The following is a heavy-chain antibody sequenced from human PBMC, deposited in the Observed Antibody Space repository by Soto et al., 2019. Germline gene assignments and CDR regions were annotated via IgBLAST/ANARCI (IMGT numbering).Heavy chain of an antibody. CDR3: AKLGSGYYTGLYFDY. CDR1: RFTFGGYL. J-gene: IGHJ4*02. D-gene: IGHD3-3*01. V-gene: IGHV3-7*03. Sequence: LRLSCAAARFTFGGYLMSWVRQPPGKGLEWVAHMKKDGSEKYYVDSVKGRFTVSRDNTKNSLYLQMNSLRAEDTAVYYCAKLGSGYYTGLYFDYWGPGTLVTVSS. CDR2: MKKDGSEK.